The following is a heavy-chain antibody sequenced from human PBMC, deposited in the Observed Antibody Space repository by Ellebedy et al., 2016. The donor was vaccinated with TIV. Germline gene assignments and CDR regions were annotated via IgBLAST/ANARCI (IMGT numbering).Heavy chain of an antibody. Sequence: GESLKISXAASGFTFNSYTMNWVRQAPGKGLEWVSSISSSGSYIYYADSVRSRFTISRDNAKNSLYLQMNSLRAEDTAVYYCARVEPFYCSSTSCKNLGSDYWGQGTLVTVSS. CDR2: ISSSGSYI. CDR1: GFTFNSYT. D-gene: IGHD2-2*01. V-gene: IGHV3-21*01. CDR3: ARVEPFYCSSTSCKNLGSDY. J-gene: IGHJ4*02.